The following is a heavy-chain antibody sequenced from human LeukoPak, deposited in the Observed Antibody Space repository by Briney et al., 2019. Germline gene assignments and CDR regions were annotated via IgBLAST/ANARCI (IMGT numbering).Heavy chain of an antibody. CDR3: AGQSVASDAFDV. CDR1: GGSISSGDYY. CDR2: IYYSGST. Sequence: SQTLSLTCTVSGGSISSGDYYWSWIRQPPGKGLEWIGYIYYSGSTYYNPSLKSRVTISVDTSKNQFSLKLSSVTAADTAVYYRAGQSVASDAFDVWGQGTMVTVSS. J-gene: IGHJ3*01. V-gene: IGHV4-30-4*01. D-gene: IGHD4-23*01.